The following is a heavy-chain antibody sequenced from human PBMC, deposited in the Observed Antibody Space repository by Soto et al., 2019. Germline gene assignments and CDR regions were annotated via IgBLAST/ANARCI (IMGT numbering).Heavy chain of an antibody. V-gene: IGHV4-31*03. D-gene: IGHD3-16*02. CDR1: GGSISSGGYY. CDR2: IYYSGST. CDR3: AVMITFGGVIVGTDAFDI. J-gene: IGHJ3*02. Sequence: SETLSLTCTVSGGSISSGGYYWSWIRQHPGKGLEWIGYIYYSGSTYYNPSLKSRVTISVDTSKNQFSLKLSSVTAADTAVYYCAVMITFGGVIVGTDAFDIWGQGTMVTVS.